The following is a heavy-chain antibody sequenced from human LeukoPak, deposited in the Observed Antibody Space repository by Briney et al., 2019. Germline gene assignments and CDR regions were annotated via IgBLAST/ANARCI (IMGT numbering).Heavy chain of an antibody. D-gene: IGHD3-22*01. CDR2: INSDGSST. J-gene: IGHJ4*02. V-gene: IGHV3-74*01. CDR3: ARVTYYYDSSGYPPDY. Sequence: PGGSLRLSCAASGFTFSSYWMHWVRQAPGKRLVWVSRINSDGSSTSYADSVKGRFTISRDNAKNTLYLKMNSLRAEYRAVYYCARVTYYYDSSGYPPDYWGQGTLVTVSS. CDR1: GFTFSSYW.